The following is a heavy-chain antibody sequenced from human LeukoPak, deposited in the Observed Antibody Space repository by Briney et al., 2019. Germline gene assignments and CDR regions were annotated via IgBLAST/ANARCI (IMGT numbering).Heavy chain of an antibody. D-gene: IGHD1-26*01. Sequence: ASVKVSCKASGDTFSTYPISWVRQAPGQGLEWMGGIIPIFGTANYAQKFQGRVSITADESTSTAYVELSSLRSEDTAMYYCARDQKVGATPYFGMDVWGQGTTVTVSS. V-gene: IGHV1-69*13. CDR3: ARDQKVGATPYFGMDV. CDR1: GDTFSTYP. J-gene: IGHJ6*02. CDR2: IIPIFGTA.